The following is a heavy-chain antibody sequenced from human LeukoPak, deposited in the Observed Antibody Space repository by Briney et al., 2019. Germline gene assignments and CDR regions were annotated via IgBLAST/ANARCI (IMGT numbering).Heavy chain of an antibody. CDR1: GFAVSSNY. CDR2: ITRSSNYR. V-gene: IGHV3-21*01. D-gene: IGHD3-22*01. J-gene: IGHJ4*02. CDR3: ARASYDSSGYYSHFDY. Sequence: GGSLRLSCAASGFAVSSNYMSWVRQAPGKGLEWVSSITRSSNYRYYSDSMKGRFTISRDNAKKSLYLQMNSLRAEDTAVYYCARASYDSSGYYSHFDYWGQGTLVTVSS.